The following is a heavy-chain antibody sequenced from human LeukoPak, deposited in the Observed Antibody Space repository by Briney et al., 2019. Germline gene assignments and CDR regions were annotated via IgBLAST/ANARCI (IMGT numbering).Heavy chain of an antibody. CDR1: GFTFSSYS. D-gene: IGHD3-22*01. CDR2: IGTSSSYI. V-gene: IGHV3-21*01. Sequence: GGSLRLSCAASGFTFSSYSMNWVRQAPGKGLEWVSSIGTSSSYIYYADSLKGRFTISRDNAKNSLYLQMNGLRAEDTAVYYCAREEDYIDSSGYYLSAFDMWGQGTMVTVSS. CDR3: AREEDYIDSSGYYLSAFDM. J-gene: IGHJ3*02.